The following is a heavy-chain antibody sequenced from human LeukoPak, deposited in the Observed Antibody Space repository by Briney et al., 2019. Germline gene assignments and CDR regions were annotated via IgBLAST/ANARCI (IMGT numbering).Heavy chain of an antibody. CDR2: IRSKAYGGTT. CDR1: GFTFGDYA. CDR3: TRETADAFDI. D-gene: IGHD1-1*01. Sequence: GGSLGLSCTASGFTFGDYAMSWVRQAPGKGLEWVGFIRSKAYGGTTEYAASVKGRFTISRDDSKSIAYLQMNSLKTEDTAVYYCTRETADAFDIWGQGTMVTVSS. V-gene: IGHV3-49*04. J-gene: IGHJ3*02.